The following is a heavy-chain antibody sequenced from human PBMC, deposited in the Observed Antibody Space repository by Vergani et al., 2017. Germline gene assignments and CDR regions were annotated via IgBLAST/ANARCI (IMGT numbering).Heavy chain of an antibody. CDR3: ARVAASNSEVTPSAFNV. CDR1: SHTFQTYG. V-gene: IGHV1-18*01. Sequence: QVQLVQSGAELKKPGASVSVSCKGSSHTFQTYGISWVRQAPGKGLEWMAWIRPYTGHTIYAQKFQDRVTMTADTSTNTAYMELRSLRSDDTAVYFCARVAASNSEVTPSAFNVWGRGTMVTVSS. J-gene: IGHJ3*01. D-gene: IGHD1-1*01. CDR2: IRPYTGHT.